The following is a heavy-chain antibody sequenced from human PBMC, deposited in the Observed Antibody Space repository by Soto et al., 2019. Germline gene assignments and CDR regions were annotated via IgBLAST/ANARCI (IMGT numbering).Heavy chain of an antibody. D-gene: IGHD5-12*01. CDR2: IYHSGGT. Sequence: QVQLQESGPGLVKPSGTLSLTCAVSGGSISSSNWWSWVRQPPGKGLEWIGEIYHSGGTTYNPSLKSRVAISVDKSKNQFSLKLSSVTAADTAVYYCARLVVATIITHYFDYWGQGTLVAVSS. V-gene: IGHV4-4*02. CDR1: GGSISSSNW. CDR3: ARLVVATIITHYFDY. J-gene: IGHJ4*02.